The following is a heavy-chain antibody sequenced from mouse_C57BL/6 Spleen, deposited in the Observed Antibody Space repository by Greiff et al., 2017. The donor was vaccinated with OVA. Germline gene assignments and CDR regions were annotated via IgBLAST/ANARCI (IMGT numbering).Heavy chain of an antibody. Sequence: DVQLVESGGGLVQPGGSMKLSCVASGFTFSNYWMNWVRQSPEKGLEWVAQIRLKSDNYATHYAESVKGRFTISRDDSKSSVYLQMNNLRAEDTGIYYCTDGTTFDYWGQGTTLTVSS. V-gene: IGHV6-3*01. D-gene: IGHD1-1*01. CDR1: GFTFSNYW. CDR3: TDGTTFDY. CDR2: IRLKSDNYAT. J-gene: IGHJ2*01.